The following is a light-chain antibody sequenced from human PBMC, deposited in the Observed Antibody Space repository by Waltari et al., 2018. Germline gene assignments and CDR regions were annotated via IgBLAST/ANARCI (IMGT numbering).Light chain of an antibody. Sequence: DIQMTQSPSSLSASVRDRVTLSWRASHDISSYLAWYQQKPGKATKLLIYAASSLLSGVPSRFSGSGSGTDFTLTISSLQADDSATYYCQQGKTFPLTFGGGTKVEI. CDR3: QQGKTFPLT. V-gene: IGKV1-12*01. CDR2: AAS. J-gene: IGKJ4*01. CDR1: HDISSY.